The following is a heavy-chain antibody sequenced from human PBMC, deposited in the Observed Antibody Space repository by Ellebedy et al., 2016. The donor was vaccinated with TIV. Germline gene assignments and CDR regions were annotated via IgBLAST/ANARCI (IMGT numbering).Heavy chain of an antibody. V-gene: IGHV4-39*02. D-gene: IGHD6-19*01. CDR2: IYYSGST. J-gene: IGHJ6*02. CDR3: TRDLRGSSGWGDYYYYYGMDV. Sequence: SETLSLXXTVSGGSISSSSYYWGWIRQPPGKGLEWIGSIYYSGSTYYNPSLKSRVTMSVDTSKNQFSLKLSSVTAADTAVYYCTRDLRGSSGWGDYYYYYGMDVWGQGTTVTVSS. CDR1: GGSISSSSYY.